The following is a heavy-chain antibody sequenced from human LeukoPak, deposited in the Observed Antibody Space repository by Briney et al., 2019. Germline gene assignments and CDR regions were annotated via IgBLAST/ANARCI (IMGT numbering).Heavy chain of an antibody. CDR2: ISDSGGST. J-gene: IGHJ4*02. CDR1: GFTFPSYA. D-gene: IGHD5-18*01. V-gene: IGHV3-23*01. Sequence: GGSLRLSCAASGFTFPSYAMSWVRQAPGKGLNWVSAISDSGGSTYYADSVKGRLTISRDNSKNTLYLQMNSLRAEDTAVYYCAKRSDGYSGFDYWGQGTLVTLSS. CDR3: AKRSDGYSGFDY.